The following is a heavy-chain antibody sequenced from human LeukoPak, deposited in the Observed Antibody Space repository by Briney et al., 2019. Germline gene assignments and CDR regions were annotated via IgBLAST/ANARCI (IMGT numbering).Heavy chain of an antibody. D-gene: IGHD6-13*01. Sequence: ASVKVSFKASGYTFTSYGTSWVRQAPGQGLEWMGGISAYNGNTNYAQKLQGRVTMTTDTSTSTGYMELRSLRSDDTAMYYCARDGEGSSRSFAYWGQGTLVTVSS. J-gene: IGHJ4*02. CDR1: GYTFTSYG. CDR3: ARDGEGSSRSFAY. V-gene: IGHV1-18*01. CDR2: ISAYNGNT.